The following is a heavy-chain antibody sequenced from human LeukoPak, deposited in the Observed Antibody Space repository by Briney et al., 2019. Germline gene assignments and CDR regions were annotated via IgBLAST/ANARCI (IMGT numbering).Heavy chain of an antibody. J-gene: IGHJ4*02. CDR3: ARLAVAGTGTFDY. Sequence: SETLSLTCTVYGGSFSGYYWSWIRQPPGKGLEWIGEINHSGSTNYNPSLKSRVTISVDTSKNQFSLKLSSVTAADTAVYYCARLAVAGTGTFDYWGQGTLVTVSS. D-gene: IGHD6-19*01. CDR1: GGSFSGYY. V-gene: IGHV4-34*01. CDR2: INHSGST.